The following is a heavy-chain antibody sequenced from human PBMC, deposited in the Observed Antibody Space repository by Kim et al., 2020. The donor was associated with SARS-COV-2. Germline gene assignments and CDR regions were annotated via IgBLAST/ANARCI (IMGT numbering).Heavy chain of an antibody. CDR1: GYTFTGYY. J-gene: IGHJ5*02. D-gene: IGHD1-26*01. Sequence: ASVKVSCKASGYTFTGYYMHWVRQAPGQGLEWMGWINPNSGGTNYAQKFQGRVTMTRDTSISTAYMELSRLRSDDTAVYYCAREVRTGEVGATKRGWFDPWGQGTLVTVSS. CDR2: INPNSGGT. CDR3: AREVRTGEVGATKRGWFDP. V-gene: IGHV1-2*02.